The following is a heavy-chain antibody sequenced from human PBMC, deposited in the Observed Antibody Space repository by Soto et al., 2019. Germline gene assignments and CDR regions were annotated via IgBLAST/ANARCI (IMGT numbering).Heavy chain of an antibody. Sequence: TGGSRRLSCVVSGFTFSNYAMSWVRQAPGKGQEWVAGTSGSGGSTYCAGSVKGRFPISRETAKNTLCLQMISLRAEDTAVYYCSRASIYDYESSGLNGFDSWGQGTQVTVSS. CDR2: TSGSGGST. D-gene: IGHD3-22*01. J-gene: IGHJ5*01. CDR1: GFTFSNYA. CDR3: SRASIYDYESSGLNGFDS. V-gene: IGHV3-23*01.